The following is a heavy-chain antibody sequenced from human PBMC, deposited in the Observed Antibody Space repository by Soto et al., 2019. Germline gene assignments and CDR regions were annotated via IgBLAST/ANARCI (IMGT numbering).Heavy chain of an antibody. CDR1: GGTFSSYA. CDR2: IIPIFGTA. D-gene: IGHD2-21*02. CDR3: AREYCGGDCYLYNWFDP. Sequence: SVKVSCKASGGTFSSYAISWVRQAPGQGLEWMGGIIPIFGTANYAQKFQGRVTITADESTSTAYMELSSLRSEDTAVYYCAREYCGGDCYLYNWFDPWGQGTLVTVSS. J-gene: IGHJ5*02. V-gene: IGHV1-69*13.